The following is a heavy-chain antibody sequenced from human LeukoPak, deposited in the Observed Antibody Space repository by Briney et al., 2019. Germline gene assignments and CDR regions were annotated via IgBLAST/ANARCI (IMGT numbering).Heavy chain of an antibody. V-gene: IGHV1-24*01. CDR3: AVDYYGSGSYYLPPFDY. Sequence: GASVKVSCKVSGYTLTEFSMHWVRQAPGKGLEWMGGFDPEDGETIYAQKFQGRVTMTEDTSTDTAYMELSSLRSEDTAVYYCAVDYYGSGSYYLPPFDYWGQGTLVTVSS. CDR2: FDPEDGET. CDR1: GYTLTEFS. J-gene: IGHJ4*02. D-gene: IGHD3-10*01.